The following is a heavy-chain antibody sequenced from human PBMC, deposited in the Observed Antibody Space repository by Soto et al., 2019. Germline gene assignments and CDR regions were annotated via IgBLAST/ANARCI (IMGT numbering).Heavy chain of an antibody. CDR2: IYYSGST. CDR1: GGSISRSSYY. V-gene: IGHV4-39*01. J-gene: IGHJ4*02. CDR3: ARSSGWSSDY. Sequence: QLQLQESGPGLVKPSETLSLTCTVSGGSISRSSYYWGWIRQPPGKGLEWIGSIYYSGSTYYNPSLKSRVTISVDTSKNQFSLKLSSVTAADTAVYYCARSSGWSSDYWGQGTLVTVSS. D-gene: IGHD6-19*01.